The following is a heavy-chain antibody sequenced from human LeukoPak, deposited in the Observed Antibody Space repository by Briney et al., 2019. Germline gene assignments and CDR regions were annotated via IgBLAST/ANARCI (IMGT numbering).Heavy chain of an antibody. Sequence: GGSLRLSCAASGFTFSSYSMNLVRQAPGKGLEWVSYISSSSSTIYYADSVKGRFTISRDNAKNSLYLQMNSLRDEDTAVYYCARISRNVWQQLDNYWGQGTLVTVSS. V-gene: IGHV3-48*02. CDR1: GFTFSSYS. CDR2: ISSSSSTI. CDR3: ARISRNVWQQLDNY. J-gene: IGHJ4*02. D-gene: IGHD6-13*01.